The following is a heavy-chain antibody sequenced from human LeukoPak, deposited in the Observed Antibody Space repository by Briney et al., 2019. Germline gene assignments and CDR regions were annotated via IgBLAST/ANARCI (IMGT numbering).Heavy chain of an antibody. CDR1: GGSISSYY. CDR3: ARGAYYLNDAFDI. CDR2: IYYSGST. J-gene: IGHJ3*02. V-gene: IGHV4-59*12. D-gene: IGHD3-10*01. Sequence: PSETLSLTCTVSGGSISSYYWSWIRQPPGKGLEWIGYIYYSGSTNYNPSLKSRVTISVDTSKNQFSLKLSSVTAADTAVYYCARGAYYLNDAFDIWGQGTMVTVSS.